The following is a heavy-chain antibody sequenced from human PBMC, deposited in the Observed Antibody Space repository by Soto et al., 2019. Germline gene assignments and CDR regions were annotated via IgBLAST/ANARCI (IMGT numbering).Heavy chain of an antibody. D-gene: IGHD2-21*02. CDR3: AKGGGDSLRYGMDV. CDR2: ISGSGGSI. V-gene: IGHV3-23*01. Sequence: GGSLRLSCSASGFIFSSSAMNWVRQAPGKGLEWVSAISGSGGSIYYADSAKGRFTISRDNSKTTLYLQMDSLRAEDTAVYYCAKGGGDSLRYGMDVWGQGTTVTVSS. CDR1: GFIFSSSA. J-gene: IGHJ6*02.